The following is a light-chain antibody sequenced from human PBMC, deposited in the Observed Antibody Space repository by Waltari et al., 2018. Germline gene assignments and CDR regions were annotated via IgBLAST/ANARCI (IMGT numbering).Light chain of an antibody. CDR3: SSYSDSSTLVV. V-gene: IGLV2-14*03. Sequence: QSALTQPASVSGSPGQSITMSCPGTSSDIGPYNYVSWYQQHPGKAPKLMIYDVSNRPSGVSNRFSCSKSGITASLTISGLRAEDEADYYCSSYSDSSTLVVFGGGTKLTVL. J-gene: IGLJ3*02. CDR1: SSDIGPYNY. CDR2: DVS.